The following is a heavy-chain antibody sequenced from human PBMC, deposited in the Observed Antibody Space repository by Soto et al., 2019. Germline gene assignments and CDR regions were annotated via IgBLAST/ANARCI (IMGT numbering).Heavy chain of an antibody. D-gene: IGHD2-2*01. CDR3: VRESTPTRWFDP. J-gene: IGHJ5*02. CDR2: INPSGGST. CDR1: GYTFTSYY. V-gene: IGHV1-46*03. Sequence: QVQLVQSGAEVKKPRASVKVSCKASGYTFTSYYIHWVRQAPGQGLEWMGVINPSGGSTSYAQNFQGRVTMTRDTSTSTVYMELSSLRSEDTAVYYCVRESTPTRWFDPWGQGTLVTVSS.